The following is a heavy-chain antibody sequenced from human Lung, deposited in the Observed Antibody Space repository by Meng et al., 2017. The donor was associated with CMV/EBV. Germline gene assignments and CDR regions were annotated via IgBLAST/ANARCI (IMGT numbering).Heavy chain of an antibody. CDR1: GFTFSSYR. CDR3: ATGATLDY. D-gene: IGHD3-10*01. J-gene: IGHJ4*02. V-gene: IGHV3-21*01. Sequence: GEXXKISCAASGFTFSSYRINWVRQAPGKGLEWVASISSTSAYIYYAESVEGRFIISRDNAKSSLYLTMDNLAVEDTAVYYCATGATLDYWGQGPLVTVSS. CDR2: ISSTSAYI.